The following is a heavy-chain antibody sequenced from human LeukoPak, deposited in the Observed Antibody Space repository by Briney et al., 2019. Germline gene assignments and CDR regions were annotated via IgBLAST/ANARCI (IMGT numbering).Heavy chain of an antibody. J-gene: IGHJ4*02. CDR3: ARRVWLQPFDY. Sequence: SETLSLTCSVSGGSMNSYYWSWIRQSPGKGLEWIGYIYYSGSTNYNPSLKSRVTISVDTSKNQFSLKLSSVTAADTAVYYCARRVWLQPFDYWGQGTLVTVSS. CDR1: GGSMNSYY. D-gene: IGHD3-9*01. CDR2: IYYSGST. V-gene: IGHV4-59*08.